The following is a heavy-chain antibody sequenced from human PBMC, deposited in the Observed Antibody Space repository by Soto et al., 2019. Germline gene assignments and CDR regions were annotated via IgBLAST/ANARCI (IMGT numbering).Heavy chain of an antibody. V-gene: IGHV4-31*03. J-gene: IGHJ4*02. CDR2: IYYSGST. CDR3: AREVPTPYYFDY. CDR1: GDSISSGGGYY. Sequence: SETLSLTCTVSGDSISSGGGYYWSWIRQHPGKGLEWIGYIYYSGSTHYNPSLKSRVTISLDTSKNQFSLKLRSVTAADTAVYYCAREVPTPYYFDYCVQGTMVTVSS.